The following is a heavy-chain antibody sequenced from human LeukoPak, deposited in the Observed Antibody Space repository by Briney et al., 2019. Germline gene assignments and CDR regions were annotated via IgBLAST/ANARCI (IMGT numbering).Heavy chain of an antibody. V-gene: IGHV1-2*02. D-gene: IGHD6-13*01. CDR1: GYAFTGYY. J-gene: IGHJ4*02. Sequence: GASVKVSCKASGYAFTGYYMHWVRQAPGQGLEWMGWINPNSGGTNYAQKFQGRVTMTRDTSISTAYMELSRLRSDDTAVYYCARDEGGSWYFDYWGQGTLVTVSS. CDR3: ARDEGGSWYFDY. CDR2: INPNSGGT.